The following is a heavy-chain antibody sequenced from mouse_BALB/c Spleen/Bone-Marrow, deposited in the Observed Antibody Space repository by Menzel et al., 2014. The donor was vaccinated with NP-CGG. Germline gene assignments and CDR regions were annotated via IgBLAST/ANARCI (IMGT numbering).Heavy chain of an antibody. CDR3: ARRYANPYYAMNY. V-gene: IGHV1S137*01. J-gene: IGHJ4*01. CDR2: ISTYYGDA. Sequence: VQLVESGAELVRPGVSVKISCKGSGYTFTDYAMHWVKQSHAKSLEWIGVISTYYGDARYNQNFKGKATMTVDRSSSTAYMELARLTSEDSAIYYCARRYANPYYAMNYWGQGTSVTVSS. D-gene: IGHD2-10*02. CDR1: GYTFTDYA.